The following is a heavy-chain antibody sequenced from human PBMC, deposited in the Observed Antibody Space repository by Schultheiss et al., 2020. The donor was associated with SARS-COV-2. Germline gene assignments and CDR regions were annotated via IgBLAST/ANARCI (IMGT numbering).Heavy chain of an antibody. CDR2: IKQDGSEK. CDR3: ATPTDSIAVAG. D-gene: IGHD6-19*01. J-gene: IGHJ4*02. Sequence: GGSLRLSCAASGFTFSSYAMSWVRQAPGKGLEWVANIKQDGSEKYYVDSVKGRFTISRDNSKNSLYLQMNSLRAEDTAVYYCATPTDSIAVAGWGQGTLVTVSS. V-gene: IGHV3-7*01. CDR1: GFTFSSYA.